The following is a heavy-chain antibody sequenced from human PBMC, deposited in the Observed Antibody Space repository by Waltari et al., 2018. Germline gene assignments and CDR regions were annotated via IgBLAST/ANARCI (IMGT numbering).Heavy chain of an antibody. CDR2: INHSGST. J-gene: IGHJ5*02. CDR1: GGSFSGYY. CDR3: ARGPRGCSSTSCYTPWFDP. Sequence: QVQLQQWGAGLLKPSETLSLTCAVYGGSFSGYYWSWIRQPPGKGLEWIGEINHSGSTNYNPSLKGRVTISVDTSKNQFSLKLSSVTAADTAVYYCARGPRGCSSTSCYTPWFDPWGQGTLVTVSS. D-gene: IGHD2-2*02. V-gene: IGHV4-34*01.